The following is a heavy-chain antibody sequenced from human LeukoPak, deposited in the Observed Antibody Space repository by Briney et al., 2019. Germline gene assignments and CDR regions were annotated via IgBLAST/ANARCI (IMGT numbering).Heavy chain of an antibody. CDR1: GFTFDDYA. V-gene: IGHV3-9*01. D-gene: IGHD6-25*01. J-gene: IGHJ3*02. Sequence: GGSLRLSCAASGFTFDDYAMHWVRQAPGKGLEWVSGISWNSGSIGYADSVKGRFTISRDNAKNSLYLQMNSLRAEDTALYYCAKGSGSPHRAFDIWGQGTMVTVSS. CDR3: AKGSGSPHRAFDI. CDR2: ISWNSGSI.